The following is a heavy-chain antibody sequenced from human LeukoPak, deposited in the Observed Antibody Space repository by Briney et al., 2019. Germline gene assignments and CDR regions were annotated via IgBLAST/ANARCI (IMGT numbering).Heavy chain of an antibody. CDR2: IYYSGST. J-gene: IGHJ5*02. Sequence: SETLSLTCTVSGGSISSSSYCWGWIRQPPGKGLEWIGSIYYSGSTNYNPSLKSRVTMSVDTSKNQFSLKLSSVTAADTAVYYCARAKYYYDSSGYYWFDPWGQGTLVTVSS. D-gene: IGHD3-22*01. CDR1: GGSISSSSYC. CDR3: ARAKYYYDSSGYYWFDP. V-gene: IGHV4-39*07.